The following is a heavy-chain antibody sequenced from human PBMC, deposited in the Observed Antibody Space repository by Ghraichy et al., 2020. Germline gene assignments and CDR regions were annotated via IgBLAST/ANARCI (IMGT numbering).Heavy chain of an antibody. J-gene: IGHJ4*02. Sequence: ASVKVSCKASGYTFTSHGISWVRQAPGQGLEWMGWISVNNGNTNYAQKLQGRVTMTTDISTSTAYMELRSLRSDDTAVYYCAREDGQYSPFDYWGQGTLVTVSS. CDR3: AREDGQYSPFDY. CDR2: ISVNNGNT. D-gene: IGHD4-11*01. CDR1: GYTFTSHG. V-gene: IGHV1-18*01.